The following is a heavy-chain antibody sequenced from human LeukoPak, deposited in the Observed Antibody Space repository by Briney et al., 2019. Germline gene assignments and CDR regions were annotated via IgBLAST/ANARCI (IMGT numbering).Heavy chain of an antibody. CDR3: ARDQGRTADYVWGTYFDY. D-gene: IGHD3-16*01. J-gene: IGHJ4*02. Sequence: GASVKVSCKASGYSFTSYYIHWVRQAPGQGREGMGMINPNYGGTAYAQMFKGGVTLTRATSTSTVYMELSSLKSEDTAVYFCARDQGRTADYVWGTYFDYWGQGALVTVSS. CDR1: GYSFTSYY. V-gene: IGHV1-46*01. CDR2: INPNYGGT.